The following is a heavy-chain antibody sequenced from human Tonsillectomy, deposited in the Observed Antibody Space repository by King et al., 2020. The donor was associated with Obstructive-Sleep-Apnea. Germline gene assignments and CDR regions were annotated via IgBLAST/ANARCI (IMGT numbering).Heavy chain of an antibody. Sequence: VQLVESGAEVKKPGESLRISCKGSEYSFISYWISWVRQMPGKGLEWMGRIDPSDSYTDYSPSFQGHVTISTDKSISTAYLQWSRLKASDTAMYYCARHGKGYGDYPDYWGQGTLVTVSS. CDR2: IDPSDSYT. J-gene: IGHJ4*02. V-gene: IGHV5-10-1*03. CDR1: EYSFISYW. D-gene: IGHD4-17*01. CDR3: ARHGKGYGDYPDY.